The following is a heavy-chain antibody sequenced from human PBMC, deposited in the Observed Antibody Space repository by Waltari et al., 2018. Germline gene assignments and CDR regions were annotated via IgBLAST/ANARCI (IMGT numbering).Heavy chain of an antibody. D-gene: IGHD3-22*01. CDR2: IYTSGST. V-gene: IGHV4-4*07. CDR1: GGSISSYY. CDR3: ARDRNYYDSSGYSPLLDY. J-gene: IGHJ4*02. Sequence: QVQLQESGPGLVKPSETLSLTCTVSGGSISSYYWSWIRQPAGKGLEWIGRIYTSGSTNYNPSRKSRVTISVDKSKNQFSLKLSSVTAADTAVYYCARDRNYYDSSGYSPLLDYWGQGTLVTVSS.